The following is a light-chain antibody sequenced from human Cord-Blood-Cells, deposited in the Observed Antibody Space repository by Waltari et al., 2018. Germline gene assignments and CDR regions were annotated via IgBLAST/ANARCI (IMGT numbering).Light chain of an antibody. J-gene: IGLJ1*01. Sequence: QSVLTQPPSVSGAPGQRVTISCPGSSSNIGAGYDVHWYQQLPETAPKLLIYGNSNRPSGVPDRFSGSKSGTSASLAITGLQAEDEADYYFQSYDSSLSGYVFGTGTKVTVL. CDR3: QSYDSSLSGYV. V-gene: IGLV1-40*01. CDR2: GNS. CDR1: SSNIGAGYD.